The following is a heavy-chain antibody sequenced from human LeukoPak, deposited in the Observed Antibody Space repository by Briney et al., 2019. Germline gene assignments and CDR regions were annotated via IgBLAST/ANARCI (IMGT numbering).Heavy chain of an antibody. CDR1: GYTFTSYG. CDR3: ARVAYCGGDCYYFDY. Sequence: ASVKVSCKASGYTFTSYGIIWVRQAPGQGLEWMGWISAYNGNTNYAQKLQGRVTMTTDTSTSTAYMELRSLRSDDTAVYYCARVAYCGGDCYYFDYWGQGTLVTVSS. D-gene: IGHD2-21*02. CDR2: ISAYNGNT. V-gene: IGHV1-18*01. J-gene: IGHJ4*02.